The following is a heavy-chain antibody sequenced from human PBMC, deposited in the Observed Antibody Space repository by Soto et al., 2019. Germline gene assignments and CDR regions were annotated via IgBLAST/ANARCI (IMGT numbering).Heavy chain of an antibody. CDR2: IIPIFGTA. D-gene: IGHD6-6*01. CDR1: GGTFSSYA. CDR3: ARASAIAARAPYNYYYYGMDV. J-gene: IGHJ6*02. V-gene: IGHV1-69*13. Sequence: SVKVSCKASGGTFSSYAISWVRQAPGQGPEWVGGIIPIFGTANYAQKFQGRVTIPADESTSTAYMELSSLRSEDTAVYYCARASAIAARAPYNYYYYGMDVWGQGTTVTVSS.